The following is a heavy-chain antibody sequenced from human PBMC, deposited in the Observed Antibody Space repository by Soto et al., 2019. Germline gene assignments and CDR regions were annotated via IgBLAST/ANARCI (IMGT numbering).Heavy chain of an antibody. CDR2: ISSSSNYI. Sequence: EVQLVESGGGRVKPGGSLRLSCAASEFTFSSYSMNWVRQAPGKGLEWVSSISSSSNYIDYADSVKGRFTISRDNAKNSLYLQMNSLRAEDTAVYYCARGFHYYDSSGYDKWDAFDIWGQGTMVTVSS. V-gene: IGHV3-21*01. CDR1: EFTFSSYS. J-gene: IGHJ3*02. D-gene: IGHD3-22*01. CDR3: ARGFHYYDSSGYDKWDAFDI.